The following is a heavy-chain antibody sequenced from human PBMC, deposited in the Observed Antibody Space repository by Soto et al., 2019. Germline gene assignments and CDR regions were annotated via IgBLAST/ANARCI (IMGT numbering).Heavy chain of an antibody. D-gene: IGHD6-25*01. CDR1: GFTFSSYW. Sequence: EVQLVESGGGLVQPGGSLRLSCAASGFTFSSYWIHWVRQGPGKGLVWVSRINTDASRTNYEDSVKGRFTISRDNAKNTLYLQVNSLRDEEAALYFCVRGAAGRYYMDVWGKGTTVTVSS. CDR2: INTDASRT. CDR3: VRGAAGRYYMDV. V-gene: IGHV3-74*01. J-gene: IGHJ6*03.